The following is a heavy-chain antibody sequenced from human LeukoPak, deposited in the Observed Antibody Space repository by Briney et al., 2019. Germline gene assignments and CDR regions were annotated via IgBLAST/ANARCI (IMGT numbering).Heavy chain of an antibody. CDR3: ARSRSGYSYDHAAFEI. Sequence: SETLSLTCAVSGGSISSSNWWSWVRQPPGKGLEWIGEIYHSGSTNYNPSLKSRVTISVDKSKNQFSLELSSVTAADTAVYYCARSRSGYSYDHAAFEIWGQGTMVTVSS. V-gene: IGHV4-4*02. CDR1: GGSISSSNW. CDR2: IYHSGST. D-gene: IGHD5-18*01. J-gene: IGHJ3*02.